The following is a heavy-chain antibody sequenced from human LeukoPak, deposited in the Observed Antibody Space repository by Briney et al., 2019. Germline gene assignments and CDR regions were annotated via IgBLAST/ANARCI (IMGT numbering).Heavy chain of an antibody. CDR3: AKDLDYYDSSGYYGFDY. V-gene: IGHV3-23*01. J-gene: IGHJ4*02. CDR1: GVTLSTYA. Sequence: GGSLRLSCAASGVTLSTYAMSWARQAPGKGLEWVSGISSSGSGDNTYYADSVKGRFTISRDSSKNTLYLQMNSLRAEDTAVYYCAKDLDYYDSSGYYGFDYWGQGTLVTVSS. CDR2: ISSSGSGDNT. D-gene: IGHD3-22*01.